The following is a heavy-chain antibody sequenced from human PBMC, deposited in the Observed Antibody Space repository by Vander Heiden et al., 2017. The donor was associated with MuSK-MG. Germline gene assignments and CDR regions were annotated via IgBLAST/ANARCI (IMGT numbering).Heavy chain of an antibody. D-gene: IGHD4-17*01. CDR3: ARTDYGDYPYTDY. CDR2: IYPGDSDT. CDR1: GYSFTSYW. J-gene: IGHJ4*02. Sequence: EVQLVQSGAEVKKPGESLKISCKGSGYSFTSYWIGWGRRMPGKGLEWMGIIYPGDSDTRYSPAVQGQVTISADKSSSTAYLQWSRMKASDTAMYYCARTDYGDYPYTDYWGQGTLVTVSS. V-gene: IGHV5-51*03.